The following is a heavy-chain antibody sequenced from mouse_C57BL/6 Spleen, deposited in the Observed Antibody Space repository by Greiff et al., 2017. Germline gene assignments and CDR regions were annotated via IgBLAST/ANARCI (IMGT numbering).Heavy chain of an antibody. Sequence: QVQLQQSGPELVKPGASVKISCKASGYTFTDYYINWVKQRPGQGLEWIGWIFPGSGSTYYNEKFKGKATLTVDKSSSTAYMLLRSLTSEDSAVYFCAREGTIVGLRGYYAMDYWGQGTSVTVSS. J-gene: IGHJ4*01. CDR2: IFPGSGST. V-gene: IGHV1-75*01. CDR3: AREGTIVGLRGYYAMDY. CDR1: GYTFTDYY. D-gene: IGHD2-4*01.